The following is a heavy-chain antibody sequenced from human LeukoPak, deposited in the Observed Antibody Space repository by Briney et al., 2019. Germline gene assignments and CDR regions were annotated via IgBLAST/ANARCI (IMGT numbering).Heavy chain of an antibody. V-gene: IGHV4-38-2*02. J-gene: IGHJ2*01. CDR3: ARVRSGYYRSYWYFDL. Sequence: SETLSLTCTVSGYSITSGYYWGWIRQPPGKGLEWIGEINHSGSTNYNPSLKSRVTISVDTSKNQFSLKLSSVTAADTAVYYCARVRSGYYRSYWYFDLWGRGTLVTVSS. CDR2: INHSGST. D-gene: IGHD3-22*01. CDR1: GYSITSGYY.